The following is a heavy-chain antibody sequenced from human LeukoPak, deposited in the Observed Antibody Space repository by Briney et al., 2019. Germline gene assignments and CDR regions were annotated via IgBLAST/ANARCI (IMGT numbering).Heavy chain of an antibody. V-gene: IGHV3-7*01. Sequence: GGSLRLSCAASGFTFSNYWMNWVRQAPGKGLEWVANIKQDGSGKYHVDSVKGRFTISRDNAKNSLYLQMNSLRAEDTAVYYCARSLYFWSGSSSWGQGTLVTVSS. J-gene: IGHJ5*02. CDR1: GFTFSNYW. CDR3: ARSLYFWSGSSS. CDR2: IKQDGSGK. D-gene: IGHD3-3*01.